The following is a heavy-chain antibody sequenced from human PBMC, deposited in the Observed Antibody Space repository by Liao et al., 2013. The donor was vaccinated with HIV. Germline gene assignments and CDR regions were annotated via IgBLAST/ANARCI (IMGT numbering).Heavy chain of an antibody. Sequence: QVQLQESGPGLVKPSQTLSLTCTVSGGSIRSGSYYWSWIRQPAGKGLEWIGRGGTSGSTNYNPSLKSRVTISVDMSKNQFSLKLTSVTAADTAVYYCARGVGHSDYDFWSGYSTIGYFDFWGQGTLVTVSS. CDR1: GGSIRSGSYY. V-gene: IGHV4-61*02. CDR3: ARGVGHSDYDFWSGYSTIGYFDF. CDR2: GGTSGST. J-gene: IGHJ4*02. D-gene: IGHD3-3*01.